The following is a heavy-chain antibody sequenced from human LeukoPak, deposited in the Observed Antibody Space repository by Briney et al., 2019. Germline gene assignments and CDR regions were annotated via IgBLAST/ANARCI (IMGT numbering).Heavy chain of an antibody. Sequence: GRSLRLSCAASGFTVSSNYMSWVRQAPGKGLEWVSVIYSGGSTYYADSVKGRFTISRDNSKNTLYLQMNSLRAEDTAVYYCAREAVTRNYFDYWGQGTLVTVSS. V-gene: IGHV3-53*01. CDR1: GFTVSSNY. D-gene: IGHD4-17*01. CDR3: AREAVTRNYFDY. CDR2: IYSGGST. J-gene: IGHJ4*02.